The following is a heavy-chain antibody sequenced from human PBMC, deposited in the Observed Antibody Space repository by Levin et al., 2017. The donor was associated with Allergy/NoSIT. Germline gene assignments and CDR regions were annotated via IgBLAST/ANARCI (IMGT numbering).Heavy chain of an antibody. J-gene: IGHJ6*02. CDR1: GFTFSDYY. CDR3: ARSGEPRSADV. CDR2: ISSSGSTI. V-gene: IGHV3-11*01. Sequence: GESLKISCAASGFTFSDYYMSWIRQAPGKGLEWVSYISSSGSTIYYADSVKGRFTISRDNAKNSLYLQMNSLRAEDTAVYYCARSGEPRSADVWGQGTTVTVSS. D-gene: IGHD1-26*01.